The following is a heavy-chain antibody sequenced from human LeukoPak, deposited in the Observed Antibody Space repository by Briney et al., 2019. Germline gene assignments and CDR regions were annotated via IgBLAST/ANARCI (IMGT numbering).Heavy chain of an antibody. J-gene: IGHJ4*02. D-gene: IGHD6-6*01. CDR2: IYYSGST. CDR3: ARAAPPYSSSSNFDY. Sequence: SQTLSLTCTVSGGSISSGDYYWSWIRQPPGKGLDWIGYIYYSGSTYYNPSLKSRVTISVDTSKNQFSLKLSSVTAADTAVYYCARAAPPYSSSSNFDYWGQGTLVTVSS. CDR1: GGSISSGDYY. V-gene: IGHV4-30-4*08.